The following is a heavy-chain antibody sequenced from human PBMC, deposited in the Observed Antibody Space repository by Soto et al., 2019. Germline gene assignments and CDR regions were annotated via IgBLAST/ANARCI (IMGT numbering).Heavy chain of an antibody. J-gene: IGHJ6*03. Sequence: SETLSLTCAVYGGSFSGYYWSWIRQPPGKGLEWIGEINHSGGTNYNPSLKSRVTISVDTSKNQFSLKLSSVTAADTAVYYCAREFRLLWFGSMDVWGKGTTVTVSS. CDR3: AREFRLLWFGSMDV. CDR2: INHSGGT. D-gene: IGHD3-10*01. CDR1: GGSFSGYY. V-gene: IGHV4-34*01.